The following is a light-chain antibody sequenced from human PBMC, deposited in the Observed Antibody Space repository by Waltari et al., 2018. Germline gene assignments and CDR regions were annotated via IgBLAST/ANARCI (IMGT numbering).Light chain of an antibody. CDR2: YVS. Sequence: VLTQSPEFQSVPLEEKVPSTCRASHDIGGRLHWYQQKPDQSPEILIIYVSLSVSGVPSRFSGSGSGTDFTLTIDGLEAEDAATYYCHHSSSLPDSFGQGTKLEIK. V-gene: IGKV6-21*01. CDR3: HHSSSLPDS. CDR1: HDIGGR. J-gene: IGKJ2*03.